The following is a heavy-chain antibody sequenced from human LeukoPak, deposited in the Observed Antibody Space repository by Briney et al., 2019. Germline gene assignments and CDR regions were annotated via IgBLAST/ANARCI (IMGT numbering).Heavy chain of an antibody. V-gene: IGHV4-59*12. D-gene: IGHD6-13*01. J-gene: IGHJ6*02. Sequence: PSEALSLTCTVSGGSISSNYWSWIRQPPGKGLEWIGYIYYSGSTNYNPSLKSRVTMSVDTSKNQFSLKLSSVTAADTAVYYCAGSSPERLYTMIWVVPNPKINIYGMDVWGQGTTVTVSS. CDR3: AGSSPERLYTMIWVVPNPKINIYGMDV. CDR1: GGSISSNY. CDR2: IYYSGST.